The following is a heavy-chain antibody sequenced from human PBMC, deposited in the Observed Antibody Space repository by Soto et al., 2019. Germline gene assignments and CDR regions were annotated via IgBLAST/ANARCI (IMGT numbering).Heavy chain of an antibody. D-gene: IGHD2-2*01. CDR2: INHSGST. CDR1: GGSFSGYY. V-gene: IGHV4-34*01. CDR3: ARGLGRYCSSTSCYRHYFDY. J-gene: IGHJ4*02. Sequence: QVQLQQWGAGLLKPSETLSLTCAVYGGSFSGYYWSWIRQPPGKGLEWIGEINHSGSTNYNPSLKRRVTISVDTSKNQFSRKMSSVTAADTAVYYCARGLGRYCSSTSCYRHYFDYWGQGTLVTVSS.